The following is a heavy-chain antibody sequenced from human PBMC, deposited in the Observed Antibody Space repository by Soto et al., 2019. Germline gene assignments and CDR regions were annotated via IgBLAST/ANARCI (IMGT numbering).Heavy chain of an antibody. CDR1: GFSFSNYG. Sequence: QVQVVESGGGVVQPGTSLRLSCAASGFSFSNYGMHWVRQTPGKGLQWVAVSSYDGINKNYADSVKGRFTISRDSSKNTVSLEMNGLRGEDTAMYYCARAPPRGIEATGTWGCGMDVWGQGTTVTVSS. CDR2: SSYDGINK. D-gene: IGHD6-13*01. V-gene: IGHV3-30-3*01. J-gene: IGHJ6*02. CDR3: ARAPPRGIEATGTWGCGMDV.